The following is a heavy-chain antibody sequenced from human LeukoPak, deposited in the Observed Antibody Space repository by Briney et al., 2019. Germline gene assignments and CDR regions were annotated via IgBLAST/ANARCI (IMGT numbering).Heavy chain of an antibody. D-gene: IGHD2-2*01. J-gene: IGHJ6*03. Sequence: SLRLSCTASGFTYGVYAMSWVRQAPGRGLGWVGFSRRKAYGGTTEYAASVKGRFTISRDDSKSIAYLQMNSLKTEDTAVYYCTRAVRDIVVVPAAAYYYYYMDVWGKGTTVTVSS. CDR3: TRAVRDIVVVPAAAYYYYYMDV. V-gene: IGHV3-49*04. CDR2: SRRKAYGGTT. CDR1: GFTYGVYA.